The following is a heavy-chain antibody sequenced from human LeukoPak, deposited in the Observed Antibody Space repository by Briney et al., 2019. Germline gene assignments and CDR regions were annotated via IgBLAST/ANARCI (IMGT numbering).Heavy chain of an antibody. CDR3: ARVDSSGYYYVNLNWFDP. CDR2: INHSGST. D-gene: IGHD3-22*01. Sequence: PSETLSLTCAVYGGSFSGYYWSWIRQPPGKGLEWIGEINHSGSTYYNPSLKSRVTISVDTSKNQFSLKLSSVTAAATAVYYCARVDSSGYYYVNLNWFDPWGQGTLVTVSS. CDR1: GGSFSGYY. V-gene: IGHV4-34*01. J-gene: IGHJ5*02.